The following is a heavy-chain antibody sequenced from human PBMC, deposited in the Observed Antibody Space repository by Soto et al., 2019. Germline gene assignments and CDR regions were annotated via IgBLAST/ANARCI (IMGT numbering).Heavy chain of an antibody. Sequence: GGSLRLSCAASGFSFSDYYMSWIRQAPGKGLEWISYISSSSDYTNYADSVKGRFTISRDNAKKSLFLEMNSLRAEDTAVYYCARDGYCNNTNCYFWGGKFDPWGQGTLVTVSS. CDR2: ISSSSDYT. CDR3: ARDGYCNNTNCYFWGGKFDP. J-gene: IGHJ5*02. CDR1: GFSFSDYY. V-gene: IGHV3-11*06. D-gene: IGHD2-2*03.